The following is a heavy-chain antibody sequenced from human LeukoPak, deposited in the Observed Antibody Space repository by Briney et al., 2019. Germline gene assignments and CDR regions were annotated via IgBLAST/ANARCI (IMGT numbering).Heavy chain of an antibody. Sequence: GGSLRLSCAASGFTFSSFWMSWVRQAPGKRLEWVANIKQDGSEKYYIDSVKGRFTISRDNAKMSLDLQMNSLRAEDTALYYCATTGHSSSWHYFDYWGRGTLVTVSS. CDR2: IKQDGSEK. CDR3: ATTGHSSSWHYFDY. V-gene: IGHV3-7*01. CDR1: GFTFSSFW. D-gene: IGHD6-13*01. J-gene: IGHJ4*02.